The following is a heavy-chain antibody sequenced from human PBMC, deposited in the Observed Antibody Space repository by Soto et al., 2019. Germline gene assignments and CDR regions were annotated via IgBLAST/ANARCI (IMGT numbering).Heavy chain of an antibody. D-gene: IGHD6-25*01. CDR2: IIPIFGTA. Sequence: GASVKVSCKASGGTFSSYAISWVRQAPGQGLEWMGGIIPIFGTANYAQKFQGRVTITADESTSTAYMELSSLRSEDTAVYYCASDSSVGSRSDYWGQGTLVTVSS. CDR3: ASDSSVGSRSDY. J-gene: IGHJ4*02. CDR1: GGTFSSYA. V-gene: IGHV1-69*13.